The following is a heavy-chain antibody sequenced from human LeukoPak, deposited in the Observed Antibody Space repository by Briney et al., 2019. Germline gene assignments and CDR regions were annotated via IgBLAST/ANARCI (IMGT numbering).Heavy chain of an antibody. Sequence: ASVKLSCKASGYTFTGYYTQWVRQAPGQGLEWMGRINPNSGGTNYAQKFQGRVTMNRDTPSRTAYTELRRLRSDDTAVYYCASFNLGNYYVWGSYRELAVYWGQGTLVTVSS. J-gene: IGHJ4*02. V-gene: IGHV1-2*06. CDR1: GYTFTGYY. CDR2: INPNSGGT. D-gene: IGHD3-16*02. CDR3: ASFNLGNYYVWGSYRELAVY.